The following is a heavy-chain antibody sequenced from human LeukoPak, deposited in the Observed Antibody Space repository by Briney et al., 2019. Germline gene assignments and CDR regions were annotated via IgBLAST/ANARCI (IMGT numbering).Heavy chain of an antibody. J-gene: IGHJ4*02. D-gene: IGHD2-2*01. CDR2: ISAYNGYT. Sequence: GASVTVSFKGYGYTFTNFGITWVRQAPGQGLEWMGWISAYNGYTNYAQKLQGRVTMTTETSTSTVYMELRSLRFDDTAVYYCAGDEGIVIVPGTHDYWGQGTLVTVSS. V-gene: IGHV1-18*01. CDR1: GYTFTNFG. CDR3: AGDEGIVIVPGTHDY.